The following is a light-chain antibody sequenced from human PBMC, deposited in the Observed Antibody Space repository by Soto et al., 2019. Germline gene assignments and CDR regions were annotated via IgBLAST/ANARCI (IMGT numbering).Light chain of an antibody. J-gene: IGLJ1*01. CDR3: SSYADNNLFV. Sequence: QSALTQPPSSSGSPGQSVTLPCTGTIRDVGFYKYVSWYRQHPGKAPQLMIYEVNRRPSGIPDRFSGSKSGNTASLTVSGLQAEDEADYYCSSYADNNLFVFGTGTKVTVL. V-gene: IGLV2-8*01. CDR1: IRDVGFYKY. CDR2: EVN.